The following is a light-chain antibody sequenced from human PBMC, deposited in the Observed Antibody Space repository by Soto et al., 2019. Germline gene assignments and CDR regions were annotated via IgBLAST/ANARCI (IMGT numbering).Light chain of an antibody. Sequence: IQMTLSPSTLSAKVGDRVTITCRASQSLRGWLAWYQQRPGKAPKALIYDASTLASGVPSRFNGSGSGTEFTLTISSLQPDDFATYYCHQYSPYSTFGQGTRLEI. V-gene: IGKV1-5*01. CDR3: HQYSPYST. CDR1: QSLRGW. J-gene: IGKJ5*01. CDR2: DAS.